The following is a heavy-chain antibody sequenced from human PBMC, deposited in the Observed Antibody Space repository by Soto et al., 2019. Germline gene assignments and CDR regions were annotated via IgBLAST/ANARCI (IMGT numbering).Heavy chain of an antibody. J-gene: IGHJ6*02. CDR2: IYYSGST. CDR3: ARDGRLRDGMDV. Sequence: SETLSLTCTLSGGSISSSSYYWGWIRQPPGKGLEWIGSIYYSGSTYYNPSLKSRVTISVDTSKNQFSLKLSSVTAADTAVYYCARDGRLRDGMDVWGQGTTVT. V-gene: IGHV4-39*02. CDR1: GGSISSSSYY. D-gene: IGHD5-18*01.